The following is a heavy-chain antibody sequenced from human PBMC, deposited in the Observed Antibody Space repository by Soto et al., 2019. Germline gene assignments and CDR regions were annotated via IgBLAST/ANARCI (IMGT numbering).Heavy chain of an antibody. D-gene: IGHD3-10*01. CDR1: SGSISSSNW. V-gene: IGHV4-4*02. J-gene: IGHJ5*02. CDR3: ARYGSGSYYQFPDNWFDP. Sequence: QVQLQESGPGLVKPSGTLSLTCAVSSGSISSSNWWSWVRQPPGKGLEWIGEIYHSGSTNYNPSLKSRVTISVDKSKNQFSLKLSSVTAADTAVYYCARYGSGSYYQFPDNWFDPWGQGTLVTVSS. CDR2: IYHSGST.